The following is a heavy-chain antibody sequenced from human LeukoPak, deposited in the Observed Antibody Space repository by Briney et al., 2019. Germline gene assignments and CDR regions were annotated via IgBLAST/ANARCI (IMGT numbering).Heavy chain of an antibody. D-gene: IGHD6-13*01. CDR2: INHSGST. CDR1: GGSFSGYY. CDR3: ASGSSPLELNYYGMDV. J-gene: IGHJ6*02. Sequence: SETLSLTCAVYGGSFSGYYWSWIRQPPGKGLEWIGEINHSGSTNYNPSLKSRVTISVHTSKNQFSLKLSSVTAADTAVYYCASGSSPLELNYYGMDVWGQGTTVTVSS. V-gene: IGHV4-34*01.